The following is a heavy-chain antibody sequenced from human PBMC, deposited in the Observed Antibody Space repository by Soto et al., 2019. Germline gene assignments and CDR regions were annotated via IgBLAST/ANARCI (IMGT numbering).Heavy chain of an antibody. CDR3: ARASALEIFPIMVVTAPDDGMDV. J-gene: IGHJ6*04. CDR2: IYYSGST. CDR1: GGSISSGGYY. D-gene: IGHD2-21*02. V-gene: IGHV4-31*03. Sequence: PSETLSLTCSVSGGSISSGGYYWSWIRQHPGKGLEWIGYIYYSGSTYYNPSLKSGVTISVDTSKNQFSLKLSSVTAADTAVYYRARASALEIFPIMVVTAPDDGMDVWGEGTTVPVPP.